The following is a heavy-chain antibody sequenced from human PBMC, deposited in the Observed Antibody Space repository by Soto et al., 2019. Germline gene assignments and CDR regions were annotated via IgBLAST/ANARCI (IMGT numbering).Heavy chain of an antibody. CDR2: IYYSGST. V-gene: IGHV4-59*01. D-gene: IGHD4-17*01. J-gene: IGHJ6*03. CDR3: ARDVKYGDYYYYYMDV. Sequence: QVQLQESGPGLVKPSETLSLTCSVSGGSISSYYWTWIRQPPGKRLEWIGYIYYSGSTNYNPSLKSRVTISVDTSKNQFSLKLNSVTAADTAVYYCARDVKYGDYYYYYMDVWGKGTTVTVSS. CDR1: GGSISSYY.